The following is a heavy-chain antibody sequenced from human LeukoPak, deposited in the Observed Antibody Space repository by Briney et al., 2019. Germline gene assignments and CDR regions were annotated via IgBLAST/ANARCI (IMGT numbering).Heavy chain of an antibody. CDR1: GGSISSYY. V-gene: IGHV4-59*01. J-gene: IGHJ5*02. Sequence: SETLSLTCTVSGGSISSYYWSWIRQPPGKGLEWIGYIYYSGSTNYNPSLKSRVTISVDTSKNQLSLKLSSVTAADTAVYYCVAAAALYNWFDPWGQGTLVTVSS. CDR2: IYYSGST. D-gene: IGHD6-13*01. CDR3: VAAAALYNWFDP.